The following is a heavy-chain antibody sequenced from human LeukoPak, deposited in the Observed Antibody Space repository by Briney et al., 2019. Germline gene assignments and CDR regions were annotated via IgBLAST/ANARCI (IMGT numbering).Heavy chain of an antibody. D-gene: IGHD6-19*01. CDR2: ISGSSSYI. V-gene: IGHV3-21*01. CDR3: ARDLRGGWYAFDI. J-gene: IGHJ3*02. Sequence: GGSLRLSCEGSGFTFSTYNMNWVRQAPGKGLEWVSSISGSSSYIYYADSVKGRFTVSRDNAKNSVYLQMNGLRAEDTAVYYCARDLRGGWYAFDIWGQGTMVTVSS. CDR1: GFTFSTYN.